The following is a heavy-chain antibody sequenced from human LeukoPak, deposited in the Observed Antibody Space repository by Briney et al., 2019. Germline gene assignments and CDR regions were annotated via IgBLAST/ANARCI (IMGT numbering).Heavy chain of an antibody. CDR3: ARGAQVTMVRGVIPARSYFDY. V-gene: IGHV3-74*01. Sequence: GGSLSLSCAASGFTFSHWVRQAPGKGLVWVSRINSDGSSTSYADSVKGRFTISRDNAKNSLYLQMNSLRAEDTAVYYCARGAQVTMVRGVIPARSYFDYWGQGTLVTVSS. CDR2: INSDGSST. J-gene: IGHJ4*02. D-gene: IGHD3-10*01. CDR1: GFTFS.